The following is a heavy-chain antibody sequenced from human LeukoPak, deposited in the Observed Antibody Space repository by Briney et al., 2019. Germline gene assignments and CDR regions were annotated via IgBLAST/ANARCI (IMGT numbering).Heavy chain of an antibody. D-gene: IGHD2-2*01. Sequence: ASVKVSCKASGYTFTSYGISWVRQAPGQGLEWMGWISAYNGNTNYAQKLQGRVTMTTDTSTSTAYKELRSLRSDHTAVYYCARDLQYCSSTSCYFAFDIWGQGTMITVSS. CDR1: GYTFTSYG. CDR3: ARDLQYCSSTSCYFAFDI. CDR2: ISAYNGNT. V-gene: IGHV1-18*01. J-gene: IGHJ3*02.